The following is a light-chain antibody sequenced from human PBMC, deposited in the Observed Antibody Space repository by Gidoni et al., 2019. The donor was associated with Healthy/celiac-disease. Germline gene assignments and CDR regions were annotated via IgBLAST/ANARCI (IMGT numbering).Light chain of an antibody. V-gene: IGKV3-15*01. Sequence: EIVMTQSPATLSVSPGERATLSCRASQSVSSNLAWYQQKPGQAPSRLIYGASTRATGIPGRFSGSGSGTEFTLTISSLQSEDFAFYYCQQYNNWPPFTFGPGTKVDIK. CDR1: QSVSSN. J-gene: IGKJ3*01. CDR2: GAS. CDR3: QQYNNWPPFT.